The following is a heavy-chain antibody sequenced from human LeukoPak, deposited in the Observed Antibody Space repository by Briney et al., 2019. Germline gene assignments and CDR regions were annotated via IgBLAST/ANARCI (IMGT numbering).Heavy chain of an antibody. CDR3: ARHHLYSSSWYVWFDP. Sequence: SETLSLTCTVSGGSISSGDYYWSWIRQPPGKGLEWIGYIYYSGSTYYNPSLKSRVTISVDTSKNQFSLKLSSVTAADTAVYYCARHHLYSSSWYVWFDPWGQGTLVTVSS. CDR1: GGSISSGDYY. V-gene: IGHV4-30-4*01. D-gene: IGHD6-13*01. J-gene: IGHJ5*02. CDR2: IYYSGST.